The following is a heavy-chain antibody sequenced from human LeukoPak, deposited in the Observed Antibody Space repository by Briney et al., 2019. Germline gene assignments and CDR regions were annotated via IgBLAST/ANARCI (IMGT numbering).Heavy chain of an antibody. CDR3: AREVLLKCFDC. CDR1: GGSFTGYY. J-gene: IGHJ4*02. Sequence: SETLSLTCAVYGGSFTGYYWSWVRQPPGKGLEWIGEINHSGSTNYNPSLKSRVTISVDTSKNQFSLHLSSVTAADTAVYYCAREVLLKCFDCWGQGTLVSASS. CDR2: INHSGST. V-gene: IGHV4-34*01. D-gene: IGHD2-21*01.